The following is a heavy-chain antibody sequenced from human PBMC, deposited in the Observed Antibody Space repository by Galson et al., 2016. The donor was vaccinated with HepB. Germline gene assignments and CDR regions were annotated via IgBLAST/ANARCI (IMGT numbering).Heavy chain of an antibody. CDR3: AKVTGGGWIGFEY. CDR2: IGGGGGSI. J-gene: IGHJ4*02. V-gene: IGHV3-23*01. CDR1: RSMFHNHA. Sequence: SLRLSCAASRSMFHNHAMSWVRQAPGRGLEWVSVIGGGGGSIYYADSVKGRFTIHRDNSKNTLYLDMKSLRGEDTARYYCAKVTGGGWIGFEYWGQGTQVTVAS. D-gene: IGHD6-19*01.